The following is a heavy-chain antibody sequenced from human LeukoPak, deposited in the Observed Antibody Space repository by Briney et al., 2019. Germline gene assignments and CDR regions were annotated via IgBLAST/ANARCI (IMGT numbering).Heavy chain of an antibody. J-gene: IGHJ3*02. Sequence: GGSLRLSCAASGFTFSSYAMSWVRQAPGKGLQWVSTITGTTHYADSVRGRFTISRDNCKNILYLQMNSLSTEDTAIYYCAKAFREYGGSTYSSFDIWGQGTMVTVSS. D-gene: IGHD4-11*01. CDR2: ITGTT. CDR3: AKAFREYGGSTYSSFDI. CDR1: GFTFSSYA. V-gene: IGHV3-23*01.